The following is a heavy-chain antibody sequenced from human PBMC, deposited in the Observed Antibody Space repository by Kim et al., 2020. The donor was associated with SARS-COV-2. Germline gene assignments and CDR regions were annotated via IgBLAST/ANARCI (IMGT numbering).Heavy chain of an antibody. J-gene: IGHJ4*02. Sequence: SETLSLTCSVSGGSISSSRYYWGWVRQPPGKGLEWIGYIYYTGRTYSNPSLKSRVTIPVDTSNNQFSLRLNSVTAADTAVYYCARQRMGNCSGGSCYSHFDYWGQGSLVTVSS. CDR2: IYYTGRT. V-gene: IGHV4-39*01. CDR3: ARQRMGNCSGGSCYSHFDY. CDR1: GGSISSSRYY. D-gene: IGHD2-15*01.